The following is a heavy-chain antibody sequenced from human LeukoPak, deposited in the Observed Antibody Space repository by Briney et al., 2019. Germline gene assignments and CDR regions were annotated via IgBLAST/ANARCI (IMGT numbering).Heavy chain of an antibody. V-gene: IGHV3-7*01. D-gene: IGHD4-11*01. CDR1: GFTFRSYW. CDR2: MNQDGSEK. CDR3: ARDFVSTVTTGGNFDY. J-gene: IGHJ4*02. Sequence: GGSLRLSCAASGFTFRSYWMTWVRQAPGKGLEWVANMNQDGSEKYSVDSVKGRFTISRDNAKNSLYLQMNSLRAEDTAVYYCARDFVSTVTTGGNFDYWGQGTLVTVSS.